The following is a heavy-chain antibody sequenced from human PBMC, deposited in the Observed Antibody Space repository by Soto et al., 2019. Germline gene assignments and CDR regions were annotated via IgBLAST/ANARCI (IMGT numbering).Heavy chain of an antibody. CDR1: GFAFNSYA. J-gene: IGHJ5*02. V-gene: IGHV3-23*01. CDR3: AKVMVKDWFDP. Sequence: GGSLRLSCAASGFAFNSYAMSWVRQAPGKGLEWVSAISGSGGSSYYADSVKGRFTISRDNSKNTLYLQMSSLRAEDTAVYYCAKVMVKDWFDPWGQGTLVTVSS. D-gene: IGHD5-18*01. CDR2: ISGSGGSS.